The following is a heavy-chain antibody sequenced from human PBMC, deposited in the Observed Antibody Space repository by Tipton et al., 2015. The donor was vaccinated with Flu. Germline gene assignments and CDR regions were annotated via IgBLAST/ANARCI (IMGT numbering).Heavy chain of an antibody. J-gene: IGHJ3*02. Sequence: SLRLSCAASGFTFSSYWMHWVRQAPGKGLVWVSRINSDGSSTSYADSVKGRFTISRDNAKNTLYLQMNSLRAEDTAVYYCARDLTVLWFGANDAFDIWGQGTMVTVSS. D-gene: IGHD3-10*01. CDR1: GFTFSSYW. CDR3: ARDLTVLWFGANDAFDI. V-gene: IGHV3-74*01. CDR2: INSDGSST.